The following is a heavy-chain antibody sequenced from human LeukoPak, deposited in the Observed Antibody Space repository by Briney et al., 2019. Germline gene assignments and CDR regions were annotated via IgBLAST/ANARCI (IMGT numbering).Heavy chain of an antibody. D-gene: IGHD6-6*01. Sequence: PGGSLRLSCAASGLTFSDYYMSWIRQAPGKGLEWVSYISSSGSTIYYADSVKGRFTISRDNAKNPLYLQMNSLRAEDTAVYYCAKGGQQLVHYYGMDVWGQGTTVTVSS. J-gene: IGHJ6*02. CDR1: GLTFSDYY. CDR2: ISSSGSTI. V-gene: IGHV3-11*01. CDR3: AKGGQQLVHYYGMDV.